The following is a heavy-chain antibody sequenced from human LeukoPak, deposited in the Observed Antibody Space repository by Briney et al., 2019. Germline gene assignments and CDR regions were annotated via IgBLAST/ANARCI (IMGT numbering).Heavy chain of an antibody. CDR2: INPSGGST. J-gene: IGHJ4*02. D-gene: IGHD1-26*01. CDR3: ARLRIVGATDY. Sequence: EASVKVSCKASGYTFTSYYTHWVRQAPGQGLEWMGIINPSGGSTSYAQKFQGRVTMTRDTSTSTVYMELSSLRSEDTAVYYCARLRIVGATDYWGQGTLVTVSS. V-gene: IGHV1-46*01. CDR1: GYTFTSYY.